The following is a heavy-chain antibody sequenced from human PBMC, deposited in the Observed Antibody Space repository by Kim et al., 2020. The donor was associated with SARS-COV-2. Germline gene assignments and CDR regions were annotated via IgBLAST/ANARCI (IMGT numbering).Heavy chain of an antibody. Sequence: YYNPSLKSRVTISVDPSKNQFSLKLSSVTAADTAVYYCAREPVTMIVLDYWGQGTLVTVSS. D-gene: IGHD3-22*01. V-gene: IGHV4-31*02. CDR3: AREPVTMIVLDY. J-gene: IGHJ4*02.